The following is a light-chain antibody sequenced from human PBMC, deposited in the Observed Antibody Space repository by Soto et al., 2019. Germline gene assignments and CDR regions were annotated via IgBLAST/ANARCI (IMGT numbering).Light chain of an antibody. J-gene: IGKJ2*01. CDR3: QQYNDWPYT. CDR2: DAS. V-gene: IGKV3-15*01. CDR1: QSVSRS. Sequence: ETVMTQSPATLSVSPGERATLSCRASQSVSRSLAWYQQKPGQAPRLLMYDASTRATGIPATFSGSGSGTEFTLTIRSLQSEDFAVYYCQQYNDWPYTFGQGTKLEIK.